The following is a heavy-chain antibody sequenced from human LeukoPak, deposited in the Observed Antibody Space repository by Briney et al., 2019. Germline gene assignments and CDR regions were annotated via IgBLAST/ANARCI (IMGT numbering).Heavy chain of an antibody. Sequence: APVKVSCKASGYTFTSYDINWVRQATGQGLEWMGWINLNSGGTNYAQKFQGRVTMTRDTSISTANMELSRLRSDDTAVYYCARGLYYDFWSGNYNWFDPWGQGTLVTVSS. J-gene: IGHJ5*02. D-gene: IGHD3-3*01. CDR2: INLNSGGT. V-gene: IGHV1-2*02. CDR3: ARGLYYDFWSGNYNWFDP. CDR1: GYTFTSYD.